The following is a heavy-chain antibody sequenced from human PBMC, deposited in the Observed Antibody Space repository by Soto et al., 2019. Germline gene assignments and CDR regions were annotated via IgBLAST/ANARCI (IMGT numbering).Heavy chain of an antibody. V-gene: IGHV4-39*01. J-gene: IGHJ4*02. CDR1: GGSISSSRYY. CDR3: AGMYYYDSSGYPY. Sequence: KTSETLSLTCTVSGGSISSSRYYWGWIRQPPGKGLEWIGSIYYSGSTYYNPSLKSRVTISVDTSKNQFSLKLSSVTAADTAVYYCAGMYYYDSSGYPYWGQGTLVTVSS. CDR2: IYYSGST. D-gene: IGHD3-22*01.